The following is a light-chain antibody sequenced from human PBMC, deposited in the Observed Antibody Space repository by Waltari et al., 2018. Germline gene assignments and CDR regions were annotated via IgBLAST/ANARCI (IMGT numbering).Light chain of an antibody. J-gene: IGKJ1*01. CDR2: GAS. CDR1: QSVSSN. V-gene: IGKV3-15*01. Sequence: IVMTQSPATLSVSPGERATLSCRASQSVSSNLAWYQQKPGQAPRLLIYGASTRATGIPARFSGSGSGTEFTLTISSLQSEDFAVYYGQQYNNWPTWTFGQGTKVEIK. CDR3: QQYNNWPTWT.